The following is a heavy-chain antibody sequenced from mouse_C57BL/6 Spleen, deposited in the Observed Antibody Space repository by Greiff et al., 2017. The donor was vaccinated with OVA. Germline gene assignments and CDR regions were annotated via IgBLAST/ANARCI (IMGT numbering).Heavy chain of an antibody. CDR2: ISSGSSTI. CDR3: AWPYCSSSTWFAY. D-gene: IGHD1-1*01. V-gene: IGHV5-17*01. Sequence: EVQVVESGGGLVKPGGSLKLSCAASGFTFSDYGMHWVRQAPEKGLEWVAYISSGSSTIYYEDTVKGRFTISRDNAKNTLFLQMTSLRSEDTAMDYCAWPYCSSSTWFAYWGQGTLVTVSA. J-gene: IGHJ3*01. CDR1: GFTFSDYG.